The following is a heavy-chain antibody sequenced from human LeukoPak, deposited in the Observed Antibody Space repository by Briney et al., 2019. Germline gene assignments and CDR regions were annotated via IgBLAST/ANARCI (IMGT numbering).Heavy chain of an antibody. V-gene: IGHV4-34*01. J-gene: IGHJ3*01. CDR1: GGSFSGYY. Sequence: ETLSLTCAVYGGSFSGYYWSWIRQPPGKGLEWIGEIDRAGNTNYNPSLKSRLTISLDTSRNQFSLRLKSMTAADTAVYYCVREQQWLVRAFDVWGQGTMVTVSS. D-gene: IGHD6-19*01. CDR3: VREQQWLVRAFDV. CDR2: IDRAGNT.